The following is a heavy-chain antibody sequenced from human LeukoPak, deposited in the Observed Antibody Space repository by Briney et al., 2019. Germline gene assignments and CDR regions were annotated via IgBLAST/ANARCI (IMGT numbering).Heavy chain of an antibody. D-gene: IGHD5-24*01. CDR3: ARSRDGYNFPDWYFDL. Sequence: SETLSLTCTVSGGSISSYYWSWIRQPPGKGLEWIGYIYYSVSTNYNPSLKSRGTISVDTCKNHVSLKLSSVTAADTAVYYCARSRDGYNFPDWYFDLWGRGTLVTVSS. J-gene: IGHJ2*01. CDR2: IYYSVST. V-gene: IGHV4-59*08. CDR1: GGSISSYY.